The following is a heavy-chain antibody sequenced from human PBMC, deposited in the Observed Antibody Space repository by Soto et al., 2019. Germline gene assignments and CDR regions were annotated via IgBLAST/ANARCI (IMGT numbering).Heavy chain of an antibody. CDR2: VYHSGST. V-gene: IGHV4-38-2*01. Sequence: SETLSLTCVVSGYSISSAYYWGWIRQPPGKGLEWIGSVYHSGSTYYNPSLKSRVTISVDTSKNHFSLKLRSVTAADSAVYYCAGSGTTTPPFPKQWSQGTLVTVSS. D-gene: IGHD1-1*01. CDR3: AGSGTTTPPFPKQ. J-gene: IGHJ4*02. CDR1: GYSISSAYY.